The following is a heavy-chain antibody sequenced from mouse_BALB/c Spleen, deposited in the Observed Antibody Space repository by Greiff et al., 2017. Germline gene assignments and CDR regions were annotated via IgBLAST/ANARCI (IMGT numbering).Heavy chain of an antibody. D-gene: IGHD1-1*01. Sequence: DVHLVESGGGLVQPGGSRKLSCAASGFTFSSFGMHWVRQAPEKGLEWVAYISSGSSTIYYADTVKGRFTISRDNPKNTLFLQMTSLRSEDTAMYYCAIQTTVDLFDYWGQGTTLTVSS. CDR2: ISSGSSTI. CDR3: AIQTTVDLFDY. CDR1: GFTFSSFG. V-gene: IGHV5-17*02. J-gene: IGHJ2*01.